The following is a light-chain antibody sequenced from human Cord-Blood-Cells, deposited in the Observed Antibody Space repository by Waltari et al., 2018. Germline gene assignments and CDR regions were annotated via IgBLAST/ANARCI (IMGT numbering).Light chain of an antibody. J-gene: IGKJ4*01. CDR2: DAS. CDR3: QQRSNWLT. Sequence: EIVLTQSPATLSFSPGERATLSCRASQSVSSYLAWYQQTPGQAPRLLISDASNRATGIPARFSGSGSGTDFTLTISSLEPEDFAVYYCQQRSNWLTFGGGTKVEIK. V-gene: IGKV3-11*01. CDR1: QSVSSY.